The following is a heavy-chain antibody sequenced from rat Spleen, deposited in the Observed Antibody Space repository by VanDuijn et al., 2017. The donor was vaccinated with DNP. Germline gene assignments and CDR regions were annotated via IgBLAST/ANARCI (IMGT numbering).Heavy chain of an antibody. D-gene: IGHD1-10*01. V-gene: IGHV5S14*01. CDR3: ARGENNYIYWYFDF. CDR2: IRTGGGNT. J-gene: IGHJ1*01. Sequence: EVQLVESGGGLLQPGTSLKLSCAASGFTFSNYGMAWVRQTPTKGLEWVASIRTGGGNTYYRDSVKGRFTISRDNAKNTQYLQMDSLRSEDTATYYCARGENNYIYWYFDFWGPGTMVTVSS. CDR1: GFTFSNYG.